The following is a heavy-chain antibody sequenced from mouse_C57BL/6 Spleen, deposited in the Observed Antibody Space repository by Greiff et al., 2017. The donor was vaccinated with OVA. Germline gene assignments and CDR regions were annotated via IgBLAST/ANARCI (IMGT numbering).Heavy chain of an antibody. Sequence: QVQLQQPGAELVRPGSSLKLSCKASGYTFTSYGMDWVKQRPGQGLEWIGNIYPSDSETHYNNTFKDKATVTVDKSSSTAYMQLSSLTSEDSAVYYSARPGNYGYGGDYWGQGTTLTVSS. CDR3: ARPGNYGYGGDY. CDR2: IYPSDSET. CDR1: GYTFTSYG. V-gene: IGHV1-61*01. D-gene: IGHD2-2*01. J-gene: IGHJ2*01.